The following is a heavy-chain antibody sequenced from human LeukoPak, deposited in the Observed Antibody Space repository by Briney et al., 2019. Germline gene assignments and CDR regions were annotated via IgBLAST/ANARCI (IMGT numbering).Heavy chain of an antibody. CDR1: GYTFTSYD. D-gene: IGHD2-2*01. CDR2: ISTYNGNT. V-gene: IGHV1-18*01. J-gene: IGHJ5*02. CDR3: ARVGGCSSTSCSQGWFDP. Sequence: GASVKVSCKASGYTFTSYDINWVRQAPRQGLEWMGWISTYNGNTQYAQKLQGRVTMTTDTSTSTAYMELRSLRSDDTVVYYCARVGGCSSTSCSQGWFDPWGQGTLVTVSS.